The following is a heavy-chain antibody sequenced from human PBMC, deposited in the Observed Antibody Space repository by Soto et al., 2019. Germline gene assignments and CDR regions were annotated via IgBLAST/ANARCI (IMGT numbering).Heavy chain of an antibody. V-gene: IGHV1-18*04. Sequence: VKVSCKASGYTFTSYGISWVRQAPGQGLEWMGWISAYNGNTNYAQKLQGRVTMTTDTSTSTAYMELRSLRSDDTAVYYCATQGRLGGNYYYGMDVWGQGTTVTVSS. J-gene: IGHJ6*02. CDR3: ATQGRLGGNYYYGMDV. CDR2: ISAYNGNT. D-gene: IGHD1-26*01. CDR1: GYTFTSYG.